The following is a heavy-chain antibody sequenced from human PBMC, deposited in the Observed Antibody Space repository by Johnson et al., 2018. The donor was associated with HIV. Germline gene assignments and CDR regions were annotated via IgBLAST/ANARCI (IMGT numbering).Heavy chain of an antibody. V-gene: IGHV3-30*14. CDR2: MSFDETNS. CDR3: ARGTLAAFDI. J-gene: IGHJ3*02. D-gene: IGHD2-2*01. Sequence: VQLVESGGGVVQPGRSLRLSCAASGFTFSSYAMHWVRQAPGKGLEWVAVMSFDETNSYDSDSVDVKGRFTISRDNSKNTLYLQMNSLRAEDTAVYYCARGTLAAFDIWGQGTMVTVSS. CDR1: GFTFSSYA.